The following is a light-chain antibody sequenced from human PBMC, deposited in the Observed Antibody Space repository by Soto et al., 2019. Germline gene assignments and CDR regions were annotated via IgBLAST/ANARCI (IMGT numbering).Light chain of an antibody. CDR3: QQNDGH. CDR2: SAS. Sequence: DFQMTQSPSTLSASVGDRVTITCRASQNINKWMAWYQEKPGKAPKLLIYSASSLESGVPSRFSSSGSGTEFNLTISRLQTDDFASYDCQQNDGHFGGGTKVE. CDR1: QNINKW. V-gene: IGKV1-5*01. J-gene: IGKJ4*01.